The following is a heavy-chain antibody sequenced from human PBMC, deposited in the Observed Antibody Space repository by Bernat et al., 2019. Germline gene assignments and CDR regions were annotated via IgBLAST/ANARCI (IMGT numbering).Heavy chain of an antibody. CDR3: AREDGYNLGSFDY. V-gene: IGHV3-33*01. CDR1: GFTFSSYG. CDR2: IWYDGSNK. J-gene: IGHJ4*02. Sequence: QVQLVESGGGVVQPGRSLRLSCAASGFTFSSYGMHWVRQAPGKGLEWVAVIWYDGSNKYYADSVKGRFTISRDNSKNTLYLQMNSLRAEDTAVYYCAREDGYNLGSFDYWGQGTLVTVSS. D-gene: IGHD5-24*01.